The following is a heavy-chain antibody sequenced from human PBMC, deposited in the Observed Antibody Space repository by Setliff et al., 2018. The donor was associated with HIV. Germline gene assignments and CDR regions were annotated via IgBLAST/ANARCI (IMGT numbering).Heavy chain of an antibody. Sequence: GASVKVSCKASGYTFTSYGISWVRQAPGQGLEWMGRISAYNGNTHDAQRLQGRVTMTTDTSTRTAYMELRSLRSGDTAVYYCARQFLDWSNDYYSRYYMDVWGKGTTVTVSS. D-gene: IGHD3-3*01. V-gene: IGHV1-18*01. CDR3: ARQFLDWSNDYYSRYYMDV. CDR2: ISAYNGNT. CDR1: GYTFTSYG. J-gene: IGHJ6*03.